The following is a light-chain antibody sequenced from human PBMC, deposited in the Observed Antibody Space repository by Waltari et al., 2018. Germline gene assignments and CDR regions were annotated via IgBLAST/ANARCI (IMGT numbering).Light chain of an antibody. CDR2: KAS. J-gene: IGKJ4*01. V-gene: IGKV1-5*03. Sequence: DIQMTQSPPPLSASVGDRVTITCGASQGISTWLAWYQQKPGKAPKTLIYKASTLESGVPSRFSGSVSGTEFTLTISNLQPDDFATYYCQLYNSYSLLTFGGGTKVEIK. CDR1: QGISTW. CDR3: QLYNSYSLLT.